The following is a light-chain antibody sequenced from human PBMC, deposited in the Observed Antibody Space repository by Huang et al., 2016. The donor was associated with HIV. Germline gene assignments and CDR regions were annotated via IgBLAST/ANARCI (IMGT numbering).Light chain of an antibody. CDR2: DAS. J-gene: IGKJ2*01. Sequence: EIVMTQSPATLSVSPGERATLSCRASQSVRSKLAWYQQRPGQAPRLLIYDASTRATAVPSRFSGSGSGMEFTLTISSLQSEDFAVYFCQQYNQWPYSFGQGTNLEI. V-gene: IGKV3-15*01. CDR3: QQYNQWPYS. CDR1: QSVRSK.